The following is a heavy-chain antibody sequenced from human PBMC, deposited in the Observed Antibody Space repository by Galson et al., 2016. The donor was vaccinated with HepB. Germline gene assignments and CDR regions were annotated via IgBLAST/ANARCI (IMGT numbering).Heavy chain of an antibody. J-gene: IGHJ4*02. D-gene: IGHD3-3*01. CDR3: ARDTIWSAYYMDY. V-gene: IGHV3-48*02. CDR2: ISSGSSNV. Sequence: SLRLSCAASGFTFINYNMNWVRQAPGKGLQWVSYISSGSSNVYYADSVRGRFTISRDDAKSSLYLQMNSLRDEDTAVYYCARDTIWSAYYMDYWGQGTLVTVSS. CDR1: GFTFINYN.